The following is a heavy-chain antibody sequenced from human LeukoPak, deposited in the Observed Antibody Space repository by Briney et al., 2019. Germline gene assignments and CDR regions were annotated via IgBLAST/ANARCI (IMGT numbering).Heavy chain of an antibody. CDR2: ISAYNGNT. D-gene: IGHD1-1*01. CDR1: GGTFSSYA. J-gene: IGHJ4*02. Sequence: ASVKVSCKASGGTFSSYAISWVRQAPGQGLEWMGWISAYNGNTNYAQKLQGRVTMTTDTSTSTAYMELRSLRSDDTAVYYCARTNRARENWNVDYWGQGTLVTVSS. V-gene: IGHV1-18*01. CDR3: ARTNRARENWNVDY.